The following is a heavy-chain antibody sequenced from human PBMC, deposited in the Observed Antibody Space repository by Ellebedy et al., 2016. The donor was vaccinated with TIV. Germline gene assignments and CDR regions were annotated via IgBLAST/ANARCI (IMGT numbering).Heavy chain of an antibody. D-gene: IGHD6-13*01. V-gene: IGHV3-11*01. Sequence: GGSLRLSCAPSGFTFSDYYMNWIRQAPGKGLEWVSYISGSGSTRSYADSVKGRFTISRDNAKNSLYLQVNSLRTEDTAVYYCARDARFIDQQHNWFNPWGQGTLVTVSS. CDR3: ARDARFIDQQHNWFNP. J-gene: IGHJ5*02. CDR2: ISGSGSTR. CDR1: GFTFSDYY.